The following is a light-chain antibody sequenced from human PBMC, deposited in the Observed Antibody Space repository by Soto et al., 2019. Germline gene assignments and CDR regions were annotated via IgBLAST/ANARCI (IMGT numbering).Light chain of an antibody. CDR3: QQLNSFPIT. CDR2: AAS. CDR1: QSVSSN. Sequence: TQSPATLSVSPGERATLSCRASQSVSSNLAWYQQKPGRAPKLLIYAASTLQSGVPSRFSGSGSGTEFTLTITSLQPEDFATYYCQQLNSFPITFGQGTRLEIK. V-gene: IGKV1-9*01. J-gene: IGKJ5*01.